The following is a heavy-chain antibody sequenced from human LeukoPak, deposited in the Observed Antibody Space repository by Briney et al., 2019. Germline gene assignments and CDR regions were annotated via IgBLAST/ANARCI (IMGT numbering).Heavy chain of an antibody. J-gene: IGHJ3*02. Sequence: ASVKVSCKASGGTFSSYAISWVRQAPGQGLEWMGRIIPILVIANYAQKFQGRVTITADKSTSTAYMELSSLRSEDTAVYYCARDRDRYCSSTSCYRAYAFDIWGQGTMVTVSS. D-gene: IGHD2-2*02. CDR1: GGTFSSYA. V-gene: IGHV1-69*04. CDR3: ARDRDRYCSSTSCYRAYAFDI. CDR2: IIPILVIA.